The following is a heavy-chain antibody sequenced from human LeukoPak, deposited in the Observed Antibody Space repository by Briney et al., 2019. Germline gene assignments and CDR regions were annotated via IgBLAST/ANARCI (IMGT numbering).Heavy chain of an antibody. Sequence: SETLSLTCAVSGDSLSSGPFSWSWIRQPPGKALEYIGYVSYSGTTYYNPSLKSRVTFSVDTSKNQFSLMLRSLTAADTAVYFCARQLGIGGYFDNWGQGNLVTVSS. D-gene: IGHD7-27*01. J-gene: IGHJ4*02. CDR3: ARQLGIGGYFDN. CDR1: GDSLSSGPFS. V-gene: IGHV4-30-4*07. CDR2: VSYSGTT.